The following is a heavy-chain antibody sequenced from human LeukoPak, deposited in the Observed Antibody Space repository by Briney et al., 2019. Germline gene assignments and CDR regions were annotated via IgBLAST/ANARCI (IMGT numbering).Heavy chain of an antibody. Sequence: PGGSLRLPCAASGFTFSSYWMSWVRQAPGKGLEWVANIKQDGSEKYYVDSVKGRFTISRDNAKNSLYLQMNSLRAEDTAVYYCARSRRFGELLPTFDYWGQGTLVTVSS. CDR3: ARSRRFGELLPTFDY. J-gene: IGHJ4*02. CDR2: IKQDGSEK. CDR1: GFTFSSYW. D-gene: IGHD3-10*01. V-gene: IGHV3-7*01.